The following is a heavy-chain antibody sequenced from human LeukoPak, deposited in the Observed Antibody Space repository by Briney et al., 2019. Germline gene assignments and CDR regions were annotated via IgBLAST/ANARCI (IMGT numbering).Heavy chain of an antibody. D-gene: IGHD6-6*01. J-gene: IGHJ4*02. Sequence: GGSLRLSCAASGFTFSNYWMSWVRQAPGKGLEWVANIKEDGGVKYYVDFVKGRFTISRDNAKNSVYLQMNGLGAEDTAVYYCARIGYSSSSTDYWGQGTLVIVSS. CDR3: ARIGYSSSSTDY. V-gene: IGHV3-7*01. CDR2: IKEDGGVK. CDR1: GFTFSNYW.